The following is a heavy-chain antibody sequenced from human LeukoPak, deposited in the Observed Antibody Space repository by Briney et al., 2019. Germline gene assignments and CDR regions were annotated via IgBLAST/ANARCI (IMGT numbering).Heavy chain of an antibody. CDR3: ARARDFWSGLSRSYYYYGMDV. V-gene: IGHV3-21*01. J-gene: IGHJ6*02. Sequence: GGSLRLSCAASGFTFSNYSMNWVRQAPGKGLEWVSSISSSSYIYYADSVKGRFTISRDNAKNSLYLQMNSLRAEDTAVYYCARARDFWSGLSRSYYYYGMDVWGQGTTVTVSS. CDR1: GFTFSNYS. D-gene: IGHD3-3*01. CDR2: ISSSSYI.